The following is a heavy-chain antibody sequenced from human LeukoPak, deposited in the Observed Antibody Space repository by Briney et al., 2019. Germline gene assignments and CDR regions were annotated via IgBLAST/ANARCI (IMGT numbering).Heavy chain of an antibody. J-gene: IGHJ4*02. Sequence: TGGSLRLSCAASGFTFSSYSMNWVRQAPGKGLEWVSSISSSSSYIYYADSVKGRFTISRDNAKNSLYLQMNSLRAEDTAVYYCARDRRYFDTGGLGGPDYWGQGTLITVSS. CDR3: ARDRRYFDTGGLGGPDY. CDR2: ISSSSSYI. D-gene: IGHD2-8*02. CDR1: GFTFSSYS. V-gene: IGHV3-21*01.